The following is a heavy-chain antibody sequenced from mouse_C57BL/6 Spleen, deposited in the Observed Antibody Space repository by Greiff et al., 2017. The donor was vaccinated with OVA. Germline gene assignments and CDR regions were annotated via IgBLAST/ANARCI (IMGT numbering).Heavy chain of an antibody. V-gene: IGHV14-4*01. CDR1: GFNFKDDY. Sequence: VQLQQSGAELVRPGASVKLSCTASGFNFKDDYMHWVKQRPEQGLEWIGWIDPENGDTEYAPKFQGKATITADTSSNTAYLQLSSLTSEDTAVYYCTTIAGTGYYYDDWGQGTTLTVS. CDR2: IDPENGDT. D-gene: IGHD4-1*01. J-gene: IGHJ2*01. CDR3: TTIAGTGYYYDD.